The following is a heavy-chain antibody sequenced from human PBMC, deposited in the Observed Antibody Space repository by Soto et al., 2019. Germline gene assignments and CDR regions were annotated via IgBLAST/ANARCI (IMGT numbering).Heavy chain of an antibody. V-gene: IGHV3-23*01. Sequence: GGSLRLSCAASGFTFSSYAMSWVRQAPGKGLEWVSAISGSGGSTYYADSVKGRFTISRDNSKNTLYLQMNSLRAEDTAVYYCAKDHRPVCISTSCHWFDPWGQGTLVTAPQ. CDR2: ISGSGGST. CDR3: AKDHRPVCISTSCHWFDP. J-gene: IGHJ5*02. CDR1: GFTFSSYA. D-gene: IGHD2-2*01.